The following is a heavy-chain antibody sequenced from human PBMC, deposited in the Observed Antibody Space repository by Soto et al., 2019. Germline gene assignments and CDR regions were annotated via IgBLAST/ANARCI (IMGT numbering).Heavy chain of an antibody. V-gene: IGHV3-64*01. J-gene: IGHJ5*01. D-gene: IGHD4-17*01. CDR1: GFIFSTYG. CDR3: AVVRQSYGAYDS. Sequence: GGSLRLSCAASGFIFSTYGMHWVRQAPGKGLEYVSAVSGNGDRTYYANSVKGRFTISRDNSKNSLFLQMGSLRPEDMAVYYCAVVRQSYGAYDSWGQGTLVTVSS. CDR2: VSGNGDRT.